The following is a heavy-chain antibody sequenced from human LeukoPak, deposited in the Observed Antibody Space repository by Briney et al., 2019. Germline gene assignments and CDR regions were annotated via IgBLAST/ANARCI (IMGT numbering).Heavy chain of an antibody. V-gene: IGHV3-7*01. Sequence: WGSLRLSCAASGFTFSGYWMSWVSQAPGKGLEWVANIKKDGSEKYNVDSVKGRFTISRDNANNSLYLQMNSLRAEDTAVYYCARESKGRSKIDYWGQGTLVTVSS. CDR3: ARESKGRSKIDY. J-gene: IGHJ4*02. D-gene: IGHD4-17*01. CDR1: GFTFSGYW. CDR2: IKKDGSEK.